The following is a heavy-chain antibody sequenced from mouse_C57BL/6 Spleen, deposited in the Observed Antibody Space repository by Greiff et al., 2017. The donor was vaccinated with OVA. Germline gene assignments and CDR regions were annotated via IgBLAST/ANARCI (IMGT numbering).Heavy chain of an antibody. Sequence: EVQVVESEGGLVQPGSSMKLSCTASGFTFSDYYMAWVRQVPEKGLEWVANINYDGSSTYYLDSLKSRFIISRDNAKNILYLQMSSLKSEDTATYYCAREGHYYGSSYNWYFDVWGTGTTVTVSS. CDR2: INYDGSST. D-gene: IGHD1-1*01. V-gene: IGHV5-16*01. CDR1: GFTFSDYY. J-gene: IGHJ1*03. CDR3: AREGHYYGSSYNWYFDV.